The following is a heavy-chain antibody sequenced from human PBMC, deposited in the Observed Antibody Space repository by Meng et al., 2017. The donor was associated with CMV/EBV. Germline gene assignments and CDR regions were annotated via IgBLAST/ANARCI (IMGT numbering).Heavy chain of an antibody. CDR2: IYPGDSGT. CDR1: GYSFTNYW. Sequence: GESLKISCKASGYSFTNYWIGWVRQMPGKGLEWMGIIYPGDSGTRYSPSFQGQVTISADNSISTAYLQWWSSLKASDTAMYYCARLSSHYDFWSGFYVGDGFDMWGQGTMVTVSS. D-gene: IGHD3-3*01. J-gene: IGHJ3*02. CDR3: ARLSSHYDFWSGFYVGDGFDM. V-gene: IGHV5-51*01.